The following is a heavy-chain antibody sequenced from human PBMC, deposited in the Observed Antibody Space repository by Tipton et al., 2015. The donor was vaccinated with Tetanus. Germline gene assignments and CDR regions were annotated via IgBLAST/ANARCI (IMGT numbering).Heavy chain of an antibody. D-gene: IGHD4-17*01. CDR3: ASSRVDGDYDHDY. CDR1: GGTFSSYA. Sequence: QVQLVQSGAEVKEPGSPVKVSCKASGGTFSSYAISWVRQAPGQGLEWMGGIIPIFGTANYAQKFQGRVTITADESTSTAYMELSSLRSEDTAVYYCASSRVDGDYDHDYWGQGTLVTVSS. V-gene: IGHV1-69*01. J-gene: IGHJ4*02. CDR2: IIPIFGTA.